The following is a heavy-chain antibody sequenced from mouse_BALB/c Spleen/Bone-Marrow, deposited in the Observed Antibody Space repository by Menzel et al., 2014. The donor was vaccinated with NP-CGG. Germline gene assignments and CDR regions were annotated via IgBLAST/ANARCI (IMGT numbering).Heavy chain of an antibody. CDR1: GFNINDTY. CDR2: IDPANGNT. Sequence: VQLKESGAELVKPGASVKLSCTASGFNINDTYMHWVKQRPEQGLEWIGRIDPANGNTKYDPKFQGKATITADTSSNTAYLQLSSLTSEDTAVYYCARPIFLWGQGTSVTVSS. V-gene: IGHV14-3*02. J-gene: IGHJ4*01. CDR3: ARPIFL.